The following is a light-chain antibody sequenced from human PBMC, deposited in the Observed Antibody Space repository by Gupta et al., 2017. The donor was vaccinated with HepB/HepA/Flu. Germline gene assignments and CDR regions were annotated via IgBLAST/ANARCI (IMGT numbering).Light chain of an antibody. J-gene: IGKJ4*01. CDR1: QNLMHSNGYTY. CDR3: KQVLHSPLT. Sequence: DFVLTQSPLSLPVTPGESASISCRSSQNLMHSNGYTYLDWYMQKPGQSPQLLIFLGSNRASGVPDRFSGSGSGINFTLNISSVEPEDVGVYYCKQVLHSPLTFGGGTRVVIK. V-gene: IGKV2-28*01. CDR2: LGS.